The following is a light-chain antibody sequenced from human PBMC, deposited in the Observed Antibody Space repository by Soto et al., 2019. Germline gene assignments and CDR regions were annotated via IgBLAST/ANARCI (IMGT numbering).Light chain of an antibody. CDR2: DAS. Sequence: EIVLTQSPATLSLSPGERATLSCRASQSVSSYLACYQQKPGQAPRLLIYDASNRATGIPARFSGSGSGTDCTLPISSLEPEDFAVYYCQQRSNWPITFGQGTRLEIK. CDR3: QQRSNWPIT. CDR1: QSVSSY. J-gene: IGKJ5*01. V-gene: IGKV3-11*01.